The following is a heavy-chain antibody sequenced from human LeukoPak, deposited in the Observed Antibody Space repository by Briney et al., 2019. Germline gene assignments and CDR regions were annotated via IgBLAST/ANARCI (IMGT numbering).Heavy chain of an antibody. Sequence: SETLSLTCAVYGGSFSGYYWSWIRQPPGKGLEWIGEINHSGSTNYNPSLKSRVTISVDTSKNQFSLKLSSVTAADTAVYYCARGVLNIVATKGRSVVTYAFGIWGQGTMVTVSS. CDR1: GGSFSGYY. J-gene: IGHJ3*02. V-gene: IGHV4-34*01. CDR2: INHSGST. CDR3: ARGVLNIVATKGRSVVTYAFGI. D-gene: IGHD5-12*01.